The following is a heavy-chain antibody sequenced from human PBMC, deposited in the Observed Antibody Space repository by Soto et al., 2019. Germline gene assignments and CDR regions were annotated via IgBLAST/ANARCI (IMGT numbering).Heavy chain of an antibody. CDR1: GDTISTGGYT. D-gene: IGHD1-7*01. Sequence: SEPLSLTCDVAGDTISTGGYTWGWIRQPPGKALERIGHTYHSGNPYYNPSLKSRVIISVDRSKNQFSLNLSSVTAAATAVYYCARTESGTFDPWGQGTLVTVSS. CDR3: ARTESGTFDP. J-gene: IGHJ5*02. CDR2: TYHSGNP. V-gene: IGHV4-30-2*01.